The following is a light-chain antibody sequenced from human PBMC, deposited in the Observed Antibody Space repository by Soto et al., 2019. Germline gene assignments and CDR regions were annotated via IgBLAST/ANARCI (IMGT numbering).Light chain of an antibody. CDR3: LQTYTVPRT. Sequence: DIQITQSPSSLSASVGDRVTITCRASQSISTSLCWFQQKPGRAPKLLISDASTLQSGVPSRFSGSGFGTDFTLTLSSLQPEDFAAYYCLQTYTVPRTFGQGTNLDIK. J-gene: IGKJ2*01. V-gene: IGKV1-39*01. CDR1: QSISTS. CDR2: DAS.